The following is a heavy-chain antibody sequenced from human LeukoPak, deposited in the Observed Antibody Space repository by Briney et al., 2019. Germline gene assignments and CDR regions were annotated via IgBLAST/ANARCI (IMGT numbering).Heavy chain of an antibody. CDR1: GDSINSLDL. D-gene: IGHD3-22*01. CDR2: MYLSGTT. J-gene: IGHJ4*02. Sequence: PSGTLSLTCTVSGDSINSLDLWSWVRQPPGKGLEWIGEMYLSGTTHSNPTVKSRVTISIDKSKNQFFLSLSSVTAADTAVHYCAGLVGRYSSGLYYYYFDYWGQGTLVTVSS. V-gene: IGHV4-4*02. CDR3: AGLVGRYSSGLYYYYFDY.